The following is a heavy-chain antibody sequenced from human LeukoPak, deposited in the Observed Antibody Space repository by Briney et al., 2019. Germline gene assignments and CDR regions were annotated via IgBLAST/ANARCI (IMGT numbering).Heavy chain of an antibody. CDR2: VSATGYTT. D-gene: IGHD1-26*01. CDR1: GFTLPYG. J-gene: IGHJ4*02. CDR3: ARSEWELTGFDY. Sequence: GGSLRLSCVVSGFTLPYGMSWVRQAPGKGLEWVSYVSATGYTTSYADSVKGRFTISRDNAKNSLYLQMNSLRAEDTAVYYCARSEWELTGFDYWGQGTLVTVSS. V-gene: IGHV3-48*04.